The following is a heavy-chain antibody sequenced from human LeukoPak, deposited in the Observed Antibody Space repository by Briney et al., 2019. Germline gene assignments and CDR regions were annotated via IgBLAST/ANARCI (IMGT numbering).Heavy chain of an antibody. D-gene: IGHD5-24*01. CDR2: INPNSGGT. V-gene: IGHV1-2*02. CDR1: GYTFTGYY. Sequence: ASVKVSCKASGYTFTGYYMHWVRQAPGQGLEWMGWINPNSGGTNYAQKFQGRVTMTRDTSISTAYMELSRLRSDDTAVYYCAGDMEGRWLQLKVFYYWGQGTLVTVSS. CDR3: AGDMEGRWLQLKVFYY. J-gene: IGHJ4*02.